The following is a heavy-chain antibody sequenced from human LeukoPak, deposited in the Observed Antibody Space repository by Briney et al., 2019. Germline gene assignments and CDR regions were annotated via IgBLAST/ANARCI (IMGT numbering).Heavy chain of an antibody. J-gene: IGHJ3*02. Sequence: GGSLRLSCAASGFTVSSNYMSWVRQAPGKGLEWVSSISSSSSYIYYADSVKGRFTISRDNAKNSLYLQMNSLRAEDTAVYYCARGHYCGGDCYNPHDAFDIWGQGTMVTVSS. CDR3: ARGHYCGGDCYNPHDAFDI. V-gene: IGHV3-21*01. D-gene: IGHD2-21*02. CDR1: GFTVSSNY. CDR2: ISSSSSYI.